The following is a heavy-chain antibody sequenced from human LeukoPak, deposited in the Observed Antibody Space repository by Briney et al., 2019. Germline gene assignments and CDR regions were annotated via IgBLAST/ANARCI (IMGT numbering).Heavy chain of an antibody. CDR2: IYTSGST. CDR1: GGSISSYY. V-gene: IGHV4-4*07. J-gene: IGHJ6*03. Sequence: SETLSLTCTVSGGSISSYYRSWIRQPAGKGLEWIGRIYTSGSTNYNPSLKSRVTMSVDTSKNQFSLKLSSVTAADTAVYYCASTSYDFWSGQNYYYYMDVWGKGTTVTVSS. CDR3: ASTSYDFWSGQNYYYYMDV. D-gene: IGHD3-3*01.